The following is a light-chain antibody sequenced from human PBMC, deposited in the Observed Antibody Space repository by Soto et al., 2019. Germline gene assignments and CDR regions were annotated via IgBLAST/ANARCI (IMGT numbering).Light chain of an antibody. CDR3: QQYNSYPRT. CDR1: QSISSW. V-gene: IGKV1-5*01. CDR2: DAS. J-gene: IGKJ1*01. Sequence: DIQMTQSPSTLSASVGDRVTITCRASQSISSWLAWYQQKPGKAPKLLIYDASSLESGVPSRFSGSGSGTEFTLNISSMQPDDFATYSCQQYNSYPRTFGQGNKVEIK.